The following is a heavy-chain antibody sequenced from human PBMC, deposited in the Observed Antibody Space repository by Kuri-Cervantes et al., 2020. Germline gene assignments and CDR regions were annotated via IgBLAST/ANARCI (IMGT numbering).Heavy chain of an antibody. J-gene: IGHJ4*02. D-gene: IGHD4-17*01. CDR1: GGSFSGYY. CDR2: INHSGST. CDR3: ARANGDYYFDY. V-gene: IGHV4-34*01. Sequence: GSLRLSCAVYGGSFSGYYWSWIRQPPGKGLEWIGEINHSGSTNYNPSLKSRVTISVDTSKNQFSLKVNSVTAADTAVYYCARANGDYYFDYWGQGTLVTVSS.